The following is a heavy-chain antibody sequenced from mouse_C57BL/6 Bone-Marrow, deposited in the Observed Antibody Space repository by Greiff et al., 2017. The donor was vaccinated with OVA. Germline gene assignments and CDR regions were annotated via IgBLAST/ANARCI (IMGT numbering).Heavy chain of an antibody. CDR3: ASVCYDYDENYFDY. Sequence: VQLVESGAELAKPVASVKLSCKASGYTFTSYWMHWVKQRPGQGLEWIGYINPSSGYTKYNQKFKDKATLTADKSSSTAYLQLSSLTYEDSAVDFCASVCYDYDENYFDYCGQGTTLPVSA. V-gene: IGHV1-7*01. D-gene: IGHD2-4*01. CDR1: GYTFTSYW. J-gene: IGHJ2*01. CDR2: INPSSGYT.